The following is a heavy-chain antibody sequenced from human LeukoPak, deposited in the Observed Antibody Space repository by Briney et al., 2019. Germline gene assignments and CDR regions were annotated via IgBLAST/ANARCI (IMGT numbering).Heavy chain of an antibody. V-gene: IGHV4-59*01. CDR1: GGSISSYC. J-gene: IGHJ3*01. CDR3: AGGVDFCDFAFDL. CDR2: VYYTGSA. D-gene: IGHD3-3*01. Sequence: SETLSLTCTVSGGSISSYCWSWIRQPPRKGLEWIGYVYYTGSANYNPSLKSRVTIPLDTPKSQSFLQLTSVTAADTHGDFCAGGVDFCDFAFDLWGRGTMVSVSS.